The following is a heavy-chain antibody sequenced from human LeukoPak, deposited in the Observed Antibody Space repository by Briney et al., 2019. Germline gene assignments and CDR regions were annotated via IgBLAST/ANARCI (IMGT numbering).Heavy chain of an antibody. Sequence: PGGSLRLSCAASGFTFSSYAMHWVRQAPGKGLEWVAVISYDGSNKHYADSVKGRFTISRDNSKNTLYLQMNSLRAEDTAVYYCARVSDYYWGQGTLVTVSS. V-gene: IGHV3-30*04. CDR1: GFTFSSYA. J-gene: IGHJ4*02. CDR2: ISYDGSNK. D-gene: IGHD2-21*01. CDR3: ARVSDYY.